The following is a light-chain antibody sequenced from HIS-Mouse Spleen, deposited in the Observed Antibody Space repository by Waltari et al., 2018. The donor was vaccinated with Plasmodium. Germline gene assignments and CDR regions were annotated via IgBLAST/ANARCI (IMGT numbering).Light chain of an antibody. CDR2: DAS. Sequence: DIQMTQSPSSLSASVGDIVTITCQASQDISNYLNWYQQKPGKAPKLLIYDASKLETGVPSRFSGSGSGTDFTFTISSLQPEDIATYYCQQYDNLPPRLTFGGGTKVEIK. J-gene: IGKJ4*01. CDR1: QDISNY. CDR3: QQYDNLPPRLT. V-gene: IGKV1-33*01.